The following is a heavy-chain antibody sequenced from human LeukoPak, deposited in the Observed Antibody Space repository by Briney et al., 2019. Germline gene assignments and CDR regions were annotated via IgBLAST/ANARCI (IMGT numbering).Heavy chain of an antibody. D-gene: IGHD2-2*01. J-gene: IGHJ4*02. CDR1: GYTFTSYG. CDR3: ARETLFPYCSSTSCPSDY. V-gene: IGHV1-18*01. Sequence: GASVKVSCKASGYTFTSYGISWVRQAPGQGLEWMGWISAYNGNTNYAQKLQGRVTMTTDTSTSTAYMGLRSLRSDDTAVYYCARETLFPYCSSTSCPSDYWGQGTLVTVSS. CDR2: ISAYNGNT.